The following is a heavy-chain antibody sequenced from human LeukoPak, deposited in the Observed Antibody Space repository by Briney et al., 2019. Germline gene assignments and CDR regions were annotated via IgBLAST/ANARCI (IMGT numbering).Heavy chain of an antibody. CDR2: ISSDESNK. D-gene: IGHD3-10*01. Sequence: GRSLRLSCAASGFTFNNYAMHWVRQAPGEGLEWVALISSDESNKYYADSVKGRFTISRDNSMNTLHLQMNSLRADDTAVYYCATDYSYGSGSYYNRFDNWGQGTLVTVSS. J-gene: IGHJ4*02. CDR3: ATDYSYGSGSYYNRFDN. V-gene: IGHV3-30*03. CDR1: GFTFNNYA.